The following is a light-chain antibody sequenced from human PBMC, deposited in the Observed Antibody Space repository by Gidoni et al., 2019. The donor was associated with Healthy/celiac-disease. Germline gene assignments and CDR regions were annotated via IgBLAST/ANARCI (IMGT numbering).Light chain of an antibody. CDR2: GNS. CDR3: QSYDSSLSGPVV. V-gene: IGLV1-40*01. CDR1: SSNIGAGYD. Sequence: QSVLPQPPSVSAPPGQRVPISCTGSSSNIGAGYDVHWYQQLPGTAPKLLIYGNSNRPSGVPDRFSGSRSGTSASLAITGLQAEDEADYYCQSYDSSLSGPVVFGGGTKLTVL. J-gene: IGLJ2*01.